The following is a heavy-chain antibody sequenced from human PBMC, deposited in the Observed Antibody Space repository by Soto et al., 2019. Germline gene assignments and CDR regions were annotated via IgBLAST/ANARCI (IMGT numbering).Heavy chain of an antibody. J-gene: IGHJ4*02. CDR1: GFTFSSYG. D-gene: IGHD6-13*01. CDR3: AKDWWVAAAGGHFDY. Sequence: GGSLRLSCAASGFTFSSYGMHWVRQAPGKGLEWVAVISYDGSNKYYADSVKGRFTISRDNSKNTLYLQMNSLRAEDTAVYYCAKDWWVAAAGGHFDYWGQGTLVTVSS. V-gene: IGHV3-30*18. CDR2: ISYDGSNK.